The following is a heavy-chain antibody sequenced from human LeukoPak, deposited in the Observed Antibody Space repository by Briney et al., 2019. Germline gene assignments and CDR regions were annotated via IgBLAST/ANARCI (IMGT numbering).Heavy chain of an antibody. CDR1: GFTFSSYS. V-gene: IGHV3-21*01. D-gene: IGHD3-3*01. Sequence: GGSLRLSCAASGFTFSSYSMNWVRQAPGKGLEWVSSISSSSSYIYYADSVKGRFTISRDNAKNSLYLQMNSLRAEDTAVYYCARDPGGKYYDFWSGPLGYWGQGTLVTVSS. CDR2: ISSSSSYI. CDR3: ARDPGGKYYDFWSGPLGY. J-gene: IGHJ4*02.